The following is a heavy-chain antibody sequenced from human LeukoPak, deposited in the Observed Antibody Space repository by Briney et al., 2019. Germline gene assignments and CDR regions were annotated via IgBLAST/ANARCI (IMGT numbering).Heavy chain of an antibody. V-gene: IGHV4-34*01. D-gene: IGHD3-16*01. CDR3: AGSDHDWVSQ. CDR2: INHSGST. J-gene: IGHJ4*02. CDR1: GGSFSGYY. Sequence: PSETLSLTCAVYGGSFSGYYWSWIRQPPGKGLEWIGEINHSGSTNYNPSLKSRVTISVDTSKNQFSLKLSSVTAADTAVYYCAGSDHDWVSQWGKGTRATVS.